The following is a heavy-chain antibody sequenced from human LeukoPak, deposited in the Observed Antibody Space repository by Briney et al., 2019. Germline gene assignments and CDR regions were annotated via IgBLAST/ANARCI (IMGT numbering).Heavy chain of an antibody. CDR2: INHSGST. CDR3: AREANYYGSGSYFEGTFDY. V-gene: IGHV4-34*01. D-gene: IGHD3-10*01. CDR1: GGSFSGYY. J-gene: IGHJ4*02. Sequence: SETLSLTCAVYGGSFSGYYWSWIRQPPGKGLEWIGEINHSGSTNYNPSLKSRVTISIDTSKNEFSLKLTSVTAADTAVYFCAREANYYGSGSYFEGTFDYWGQGSLVTVSS.